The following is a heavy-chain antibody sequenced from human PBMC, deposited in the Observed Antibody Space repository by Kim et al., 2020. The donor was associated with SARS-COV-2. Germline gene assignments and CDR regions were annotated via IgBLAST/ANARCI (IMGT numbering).Heavy chain of an antibody. Sequence: GGSLRLSCAASGFTFSSYGMHWVRQAPGKGLEWVAVISYDGSNKYYADSVKGRFTISRDNSKNTLYLQMNSLRAEDTAVYYCAKEAGSGSYYAWTYYYYGXXVWGQGXTVTVSS. CDR3: AKEAGSGSYYAWTYYYYGXXV. J-gene: IGHJ6*02. CDR1: GFTFSSYG. D-gene: IGHD3-10*01. V-gene: IGHV3-30*18. CDR2: ISYDGSNK.